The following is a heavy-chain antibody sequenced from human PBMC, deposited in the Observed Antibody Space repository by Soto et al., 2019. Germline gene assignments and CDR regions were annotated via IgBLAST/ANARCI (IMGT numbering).Heavy chain of an antibody. CDR1: GFTFSSYG. D-gene: IGHD6-6*01. CDR2: ISYDGSSK. Sequence: LRLSCAASGFTFSSYGMHWVRQAPGKGLEWVAVISYDGSSKYYADSVKGRFIIYRENSRHKLFLQMNSLRGEDTAVFYCAKDSYSSSCYYYGMGVWGQGTTVTV. J-gene: IGHJ6*02. CDR3: AKDSYSSSCYYYGMGV. V-gene: IGHV3-30*18.